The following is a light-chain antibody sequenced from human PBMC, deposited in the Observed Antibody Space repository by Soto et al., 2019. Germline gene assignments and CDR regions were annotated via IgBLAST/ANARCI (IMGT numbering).Light chain of an antibody. CDR1: QSISSNY. J-gene: IGKJ1*01. V-gene: IGKV3-20*01. Sequence: EIVLTQSPATLCLAPGERATLSCRASQSISSNYLAWYQRKPGQAPRLLIYDASSRAPDIPDRFSGSGSGTAFTLTISGLETADPAVYYSQQYGSSPTWPLGQAPKV. CDR2: DAS. CDR3: QQYGSSPTWP.